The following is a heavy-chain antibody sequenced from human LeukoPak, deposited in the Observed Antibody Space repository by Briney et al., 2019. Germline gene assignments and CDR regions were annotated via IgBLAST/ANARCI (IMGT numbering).Heavy chain of an antibody. CDR1: GYTFTSYY. CDR3: ARDQHFLRWDV. J-gene: IGHJ6*04. CDR2: INPSGGST. Sequence: ASVKVSCKASGYTFTSYYMHWVRQAPGQGLEWMGIINPSGGSTSYAQKFQGRVTMTRDMSTSTVYMELSSLRSEDTAVYYRARDQHFLRWDVWGKGTTVTISS. D-gene: IGHD3-10*01. V-gene: IGHV1-46*01.